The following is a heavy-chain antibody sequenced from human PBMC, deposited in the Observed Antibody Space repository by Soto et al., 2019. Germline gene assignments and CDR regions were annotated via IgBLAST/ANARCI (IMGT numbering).Heavy chain of an antibody. D-gene: IGHD1-26*01. CDR2: ISAYNGNT. CDR1: GYTFTSYG. CDR3: ARVMGAIHYYGMDV. Sequence: GASVKVSCKASGYTFTSYGISWVRQAPGQGLEWMGWISAYNGNTNYAQKLQGRVTMTTDTSTSTAYMELRSLRSDDTAVYYCARVMGAIHYYGMDVWGQGTTVTVSS. V-gene: IGHV1-18*01. J-gene: IGHJ6*02.